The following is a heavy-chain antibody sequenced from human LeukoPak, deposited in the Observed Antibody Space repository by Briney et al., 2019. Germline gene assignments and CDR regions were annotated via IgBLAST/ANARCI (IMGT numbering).Heavy chain of an antibody. J-gene: IGHJ4*02. CDR2: INHSGST. CDR3: ASSDYGDYHRNVDY. V-gene: IGHV4-34*01. Sequence: PSETLSLTCAVYGGSFSGYYWSWIRQPPGKGLEWIGEINHSGSTNYNSSLKSRVTISVDTSKNQFSLKLSSVTAADTAVYYCASSDYGDYHRNVDYWGQGTLVTVSS. CDR1: GGSFSGYY. D-gene: IGHD4-17*01.